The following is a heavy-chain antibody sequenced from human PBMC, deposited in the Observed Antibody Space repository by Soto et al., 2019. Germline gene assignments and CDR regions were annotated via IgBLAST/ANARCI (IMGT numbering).Heavy chain of an antibody. Sequence: QVQMLQSGAEVKKPGSSVKVSCTASGCTFSSYAISWVRQAPGQGLEWMGGIIPIFGKANYAQKFQGRVTITADESTSTAYMELSSLRSEDTAVYYCSRTLYGDYVNYYYGMDVWGQGTTVTVSS. D-gene: IGHD4-17*01. CDR2: IIPIFGKA. CDR1: GCTFSSYA. CDR3: SRTLYGDYVNYYYGMDV. V-gene: IGHV1-69*01. J-gene: IGHJ6*02.